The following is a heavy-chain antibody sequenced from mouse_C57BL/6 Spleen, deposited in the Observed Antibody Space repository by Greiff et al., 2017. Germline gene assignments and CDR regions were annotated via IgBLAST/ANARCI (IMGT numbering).Heavy chain of an antibody. CDR1: GYTFTSYW. CDR3: ARSEYYGSSAYAMDY. D-gene: IGHD1-1*01. Sequence: QVQLQQPGAELVMPGASVKLSCKASGYTFTSYWMHWVKQRPGQGLEWIGEIDPSDSYTNYNQKFKGKSTLTVDKSSSTAYMQLSSLTSEDSAVYYCARSEYYGSSAYAMDYWGQGTSVTVSS. V-gene: IGHV1-69*01. CDR2: IDPSDSYT. J-gene: IGHJ4*01.